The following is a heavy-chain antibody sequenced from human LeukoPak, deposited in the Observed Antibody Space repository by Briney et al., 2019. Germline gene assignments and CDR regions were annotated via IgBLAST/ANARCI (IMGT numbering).Heavy chain of an antibody. D-gene: IGHD6-19*01. CDR3: IGVLSSGRTP. CDR2: IYYSGST. J-gene: IGHJ5*02. V-gene: IGHV4-39*01. Sequence: SETLSLTCTVSGGSIISCSYYWGWIRQPPGKGLEWIGSIYYSGSTYYNPSLMSRVTISVDTSKNQFSLKLSSVTAADTAVYYCIGVLSSGRTPWGQGSLVTVSS. CDR1: GGSIISCSYY.